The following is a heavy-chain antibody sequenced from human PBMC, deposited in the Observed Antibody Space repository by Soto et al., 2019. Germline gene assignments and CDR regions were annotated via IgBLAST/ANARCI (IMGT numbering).Heavy chain of an antibody. CDR3: ARDCSGGSCPDWYFDL. J-gene: IGHJ2*01. CDR1: GFTFSSYG. V-gene: IGHV3-33*01. Sequence: QVQLVESGGGVVQPGRSLRLSCAASGFTFSSYGMHWVRQAPGKGLEWVAVIWYDGSNKYYADSVKGRFTSSRDNSKNTLYLQMNSLRAEDTAVYYCARDCSGGSCPDWYFDLWGRGTLVTVSS. D-gene: IGHD2-15*01. CDR2: IWYDGSNK.